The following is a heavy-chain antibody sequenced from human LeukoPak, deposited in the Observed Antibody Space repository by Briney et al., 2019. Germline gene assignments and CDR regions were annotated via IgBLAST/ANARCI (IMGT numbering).Heavy chain of an antibody. CDR2: IYTSGST. CDR1: GGSISSGSYY. D-gene: IGHD5-24*01. V-gene: IGHV4-61*02. Sequence: SETLSLTCTVSGGSISSGSYYWNWIRQPAGKGLEWIGRIYTSGSTNYNPSLKSRVTISVDTSKNQFSLKLSSVTAADTAVYYCAISRDGYNAWDYWGQGTLVTVSS. J-gene: IGHJ4*02. CDR3: AISRDGYNAWDY.